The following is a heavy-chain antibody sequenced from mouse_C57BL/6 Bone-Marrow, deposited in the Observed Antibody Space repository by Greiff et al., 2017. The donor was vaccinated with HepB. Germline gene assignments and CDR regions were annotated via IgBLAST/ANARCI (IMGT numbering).Heavy chain of an antibody. CDR1: GYTFTDYY. Sequence: EVQLQQSGPVLVKPGASVKMSCKASGYTFTDYYMNWVKQSHGKSLEWIGVINPYNGGTSYNQKFKGKATLTVDKSSSTAYMELNSLTSEDSAVYDCAREGITTVVAPRSDFDYWGQGTTLTVSS. D-gene: IGHD1-1*01. J-gene: IGHJ2*01. CDR2: INPYNGGT. CDR3: AREGITTVVAPRSDFDY. V-gene: IGHV1-19*01.